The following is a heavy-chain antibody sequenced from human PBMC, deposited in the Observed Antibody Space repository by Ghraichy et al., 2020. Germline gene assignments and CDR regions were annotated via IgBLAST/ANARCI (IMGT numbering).Heavy chain of an antibody. V-gene: IGHV3-73*01. D-gene: IGHD2-15*01. Sequence: GGSLRLSCAASGFIFSGSPMHWVRQASGKGLEWVGRIRSKANNYATGYAASVKGRFTISRDDSKNTAYLQMNSLKTEDTAMYYCTRRDCSGGSCYSASWGQGTLVTVSS. CDR1: GFIFSGSP. CDR2: IRSKANNYAT. CDR3: TRRDCSGGSCYSAS. J-gene: IGHJ5*02.